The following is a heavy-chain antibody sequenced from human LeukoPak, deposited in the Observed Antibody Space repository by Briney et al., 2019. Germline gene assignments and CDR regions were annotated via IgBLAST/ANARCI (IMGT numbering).Heavy chain of an antibody. CDR3: AKGLEEVPAAIRYQYYYGMDV. CDR1: GFTFSSYW. CDR2: INSDGSST. Sequence: GGSLRLSCAASGFTFSSYWMHWVRHAPGKGLVWVSRINSDGSSTSYADSVKGRFTISRDNSKNTLYLQMNSLRAEDTAVYYCAKGLEEVPAAIRYQYYYGMDVWGQGTTVTVSS. D-gene: IGHD2-2*01. V-gene: IGHV3-74*01. J-gene: IGHJ6*02.